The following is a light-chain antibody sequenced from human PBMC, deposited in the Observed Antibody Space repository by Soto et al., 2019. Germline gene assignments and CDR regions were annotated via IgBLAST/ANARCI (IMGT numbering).Light chain of an antibody. Sequence: QSVLTQSPSASGTPGQRVTISCSGSSSNIGDNTVNWYQQFPGTAPRLLIYNNNQRPSGVPDRFSGSKSGTSASLAISGLQSEDEAEYYCAAWDDSLNGHGVFGGGTKLTVL. V-gene: IGLV1-44*01. CDR1: SSNIGDNT. CDR3: AAWDDSLNGHGV. J-gene: IGLJ3*02. CDR2: NNN.